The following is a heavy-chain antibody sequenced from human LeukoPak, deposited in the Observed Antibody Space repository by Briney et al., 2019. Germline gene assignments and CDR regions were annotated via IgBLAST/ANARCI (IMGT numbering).Heavy chain of an antibody. Sequence: SETLSLTCTVSGDSISRGYYWGWIRQPPGKGLEWIGSIYHSGKTYYNPSLKSRVTISLDTSKNQFSLNLSSVTAADTAVYFCARDRIAVSDPPNWFDPWGQGTLVTVSS. CDR2: IYHSGKT. V-gene: IGHV4-38-2*02. J-gene: IGHJ5*02. D-gene: IGHD6-19*01. CDR3: ARDRIAVSDPPNWFDP. CDR1: GDSISRGYY.